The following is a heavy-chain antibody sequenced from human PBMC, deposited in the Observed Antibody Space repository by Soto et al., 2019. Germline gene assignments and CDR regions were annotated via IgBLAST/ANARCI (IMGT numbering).Heavy chain of an antibody. CDR1: GYTFTSYY. Sequence: GASVKVSCKASGYTFTSYYISWVRQAPGQRLEWMGWINAGNGNTKYSQKFQGRVTITRDTSASTAYMELSSLRSEDTAVYYCARSIVVVTALDYWGQGTLVTVSS. J-gene: IGHJ4*02. V-gene: IGHV1-3*01. CDR3: ARSIVVVTALDY. D-gene: IGHD2-21*02. CDR2: INAGNGNT.